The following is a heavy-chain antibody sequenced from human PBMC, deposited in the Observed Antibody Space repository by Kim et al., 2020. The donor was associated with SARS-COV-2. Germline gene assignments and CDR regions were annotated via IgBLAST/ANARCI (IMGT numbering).Heavy chain of an antibody. Sequence: GGSLRLSCAASGFVFNDAWMSWFRQAPGKGLEWVGRIKSEIDGATADYSAPVKGRFTISRDDSKTTLYLQMNSLEAGDTAVYYCTTGGTVGPHWGQGA. CDR3: TTGGTVGPH. CDR1: GFVFNDAW. D-gene: IGHD3-16*01. CDR2: IKSEIDGATA. V-gene: IGHV3-15*01. J-gene: IGHJ1*01.